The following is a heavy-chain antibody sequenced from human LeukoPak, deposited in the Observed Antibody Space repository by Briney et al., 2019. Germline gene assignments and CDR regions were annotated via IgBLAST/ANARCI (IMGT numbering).Heavy chain of an antibody. Sequence: QPGGSLRLSRAVSGFTVSTNYMNWVRQAPGKGLEWVSILYSGSSTYYADSLKGRVTISIDSSKNTLFLQMNDLRAEDTAVYYCARVGDPFLWYLYLWGRGTLVTVSS. CDR1: GFTVSTNY. D-gene: IGHD2/OR15-2a*01. J-gene: IGHJ2*01. V-gene: IGHV3-53*01. CDR2: LYSGSST. CDR3: ARVGDPFLWYLYL.